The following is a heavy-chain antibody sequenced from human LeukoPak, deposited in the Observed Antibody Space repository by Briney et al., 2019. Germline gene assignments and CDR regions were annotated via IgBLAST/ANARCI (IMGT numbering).Heavy chain of an antibody. J-gene: IGHJ4*02. D-gene: IGHD2-15*01. CDR2: INHSGST. CDR3: ARVVLGYCSGGSCYDDY. Sequence: SETLSLTCAVYGGSFSGYYWSWIRQPPGKGLEWIGEINHSGSTNYNPSLKSRVTISVDTSKNQFSLKLSSVTAADTAVYYCARVVLGYCSGGSCYDDYWGQGTLVTVSS. V-gene: IGHV4-34*01. CDR1: GGSFSGYY.